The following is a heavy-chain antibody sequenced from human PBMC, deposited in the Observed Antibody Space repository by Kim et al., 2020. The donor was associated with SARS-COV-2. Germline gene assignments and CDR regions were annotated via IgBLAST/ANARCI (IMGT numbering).Heavy chain of an antibody. CDR1: GYSFTDYY. CDR3: ARALAYCRGGSCYP. J-gene: IGHJ5*02. V-gene: IGHV1-2*02. Sequence: ASVKVSCKASGYSFTDYYVHWVRQAPGQGLEWMGWINPNSGGTKYAQKFQGRVTMTTDTSNSTAYMELSSLRSDDTAVYFCARALAYCRGGSCYPWGQGTLVTVSS. D-gene: IGHD2-15*01. CDR2: INPNSGGT.